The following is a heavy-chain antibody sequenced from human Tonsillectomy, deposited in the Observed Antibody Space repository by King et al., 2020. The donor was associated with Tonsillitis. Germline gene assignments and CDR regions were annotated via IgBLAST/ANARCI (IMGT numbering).Heavy chain of an antibody. V-gene: IGHV1-69*04. Sequence: IQLVQSGAEVKKPGSSVKVSCKASGGTFSSYAISWVRQAPGQGLEWMGRIIPILGIANYAQKFQGRVTITADKSTSTAYMELSSLRSEDTAVYYCASPGLLPETRIAIFMTADAFDIWGQGTMLPVSS. CDR2: IIPILGIA. CDR1: GGTFSSYA. CDR3: ASPGLLPETRIAIFMTADAFDI. D-gene: IGHD3-9*01. J-gene: IGHJ3*02.